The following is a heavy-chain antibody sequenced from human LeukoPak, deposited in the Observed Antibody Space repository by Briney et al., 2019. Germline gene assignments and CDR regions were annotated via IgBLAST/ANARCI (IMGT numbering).Heavy chain of an antibody. Sequence: GASVKVSFKASGYTLTTYYIHWVRQAPGQGLEWMGIINPSIDSINYARKFQRRVTMTSDTSTSTVYMELSDLRSEDTAVYYCAREWRIQLYLPDYWGQGTLVTVSS. J-gene: IGHJ4*02. V-gene: IGHV1-46*01. CDR3: AREWRIQLYLPDY. CDR2: INPSIDSI. CDR1: GYTLTTYY. D-gene: IGHD5-18*01.